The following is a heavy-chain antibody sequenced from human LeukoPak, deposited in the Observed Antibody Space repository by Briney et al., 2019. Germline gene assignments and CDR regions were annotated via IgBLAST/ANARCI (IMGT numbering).Heavy chain of an antibody. J-gene: IGHJ4*02. CDR3: ARRAYSAAYWKHFDY. V-gene: IGHV4-39*01. CDR2: IYYSGIT. Sequence: SETLSLTCTVSGGSISSNGYYWGWIRQSPGEGLEWIGNIYYSGITYHNASLKRRVTMSVDTSKNQFSLKLNSVTAADTAVYFCARRAYSAAYWKHFDYWGQGTLVTVSS. CDR1: GGSISSNGYY. D-gene: IGHD1-1*01.